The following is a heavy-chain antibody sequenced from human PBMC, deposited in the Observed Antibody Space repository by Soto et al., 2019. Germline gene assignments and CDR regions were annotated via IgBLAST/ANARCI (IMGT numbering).Heavy chain of an antibody. CDR1: GYTFTGYY. D-gene: IGHD2-8*01. J-gene: IGHJ5*02. CDR3: ARDNGMAGSFDP. V-gene: IGHV1-2*02. Sequence: ASLKVSCKPSGYTFTGYYMHWVRQAPGQGLEWMGWINPNSGGTNYAQKFQGRVTMTRDTSISTAYMELSRLRSDDTAMYYCARDNGMAGSFDPWGQGNLVTVSA. CDR2: INPNSGGT.